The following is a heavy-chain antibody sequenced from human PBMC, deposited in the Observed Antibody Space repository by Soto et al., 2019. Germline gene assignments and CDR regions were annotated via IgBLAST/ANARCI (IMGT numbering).Heavy chain of an antibody. D-gene: IGHD6-13*01. Sequence: GGALRLYCAASGFTCTDYALSWVRQAPGKGLEWVATISGIGGSTYLADSVKGRLSISRDNSKNTVSLLMNSLRAEDTAVYFCARGSSGYISSWYYFDYWGRGTLVTVSS. V-gene: IGHV3-23*01. CDR1: GFTCTDYA. J-gene: IGHJ4*02. CDR3: ARGSSGYISSWYYFDY. CDR2: ISGIGGST.